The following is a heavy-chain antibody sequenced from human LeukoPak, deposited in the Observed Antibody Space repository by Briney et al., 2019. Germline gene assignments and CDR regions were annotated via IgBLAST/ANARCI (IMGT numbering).Heavy chain of an antibody. CDR1: GFTFSSYW. CDR3: ARDGFISGWTI. J-gene: IGHJ4*02. CDR2: INSDGSST. D-gene: IGHD6-19*01. V-gene: IGHV3-74*01. Sequence: GGSLRLSCAASGFTFSSYWMHWVRQAPGKGLVWVSRINSDGSSTSYADSVKRRFTISTDNAKNTLYLQMNSLRAEDTAVYYCARDGFISGWTIWGQGTLVTVSS.